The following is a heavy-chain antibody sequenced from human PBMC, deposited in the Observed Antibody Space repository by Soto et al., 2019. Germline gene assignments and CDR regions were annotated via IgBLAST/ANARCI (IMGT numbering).Heavy chain of an antibody. D-gene: IGHD3-22*01. V-gene: IGHV4-59*01. Sequence: SETLSLTCTVSGGSISSYYWSWIRQPPGKGLEWIGYIYYSGSTNYNPSLKSRVTISVDTSKNQFSLKLSSVTAADTAVYYCARASPDYYDSSGYPTGFDPWGQGTLVTVYS. CDR3: ARASPDYYDSSGYPTGFDP. CDR1: GGSISSYY. CDR2: IYYSGST. J-gene: IGHJ5*02.